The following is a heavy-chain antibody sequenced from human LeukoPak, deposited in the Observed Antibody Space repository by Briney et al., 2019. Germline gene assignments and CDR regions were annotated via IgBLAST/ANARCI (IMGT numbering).Heavy chain of an antibody. V-gene: IGHV3-66*01. D-gene: IGHD4-17*01. CDR3: ARGAHDYGDYGPGWYFDL. J-gene: IGHJ2*01. CDR2: IYSGGST. CDR1: GFTVSSNY. Sequence: GGSLRLSCAASGFTVSSNYMSWVRQAPGKGLEWVSVIYSGGSTYYADSVKGRFTISRDNSKNTLYLQMNSLRAEDAAVYYCARGAHDYGDYGPGWYFDLWGRGTLVTVSS.